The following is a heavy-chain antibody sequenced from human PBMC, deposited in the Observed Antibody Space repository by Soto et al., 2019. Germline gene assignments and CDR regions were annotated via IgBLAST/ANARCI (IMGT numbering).Heavy chain of an antibody. CDR3: ARHGGSGSYYVFDI. CDR1: GGSISGYY. D-gene: IGHD3-10*01. J-gene: IGHJ3*02. V-gene: IGHV4-59*08. Sequence: QVQLHESGPGLVKPSETLSLTCAVSGGSISGYYWSWIRQPPGKGLEWIGYNYSSGSPNYSPSLKRRVTISVDTSKNQFPLRLSSVTAADTAVYYCARHGGSGSYYVFDIWGQGTMVTVSS. CDR2: NYSSGSP.